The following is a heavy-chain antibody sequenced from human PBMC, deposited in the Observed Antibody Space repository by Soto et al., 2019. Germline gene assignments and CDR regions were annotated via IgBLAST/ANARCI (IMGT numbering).Heavy chain of an antibody. D-gene: IGHD3-22*01. Sequence: QVQLQESGPGLVKPSQTLSLTCSVSGGSISSGDYYRNWIRQPPGKGLEWIGFIYYSGSTYYNPSLESRVTMSVDTSKNQFSLKLSSVTAADTAVYYCAREPYDYDRSGHFDYWGQGTLVTVSS. CDR2: IYYSGST. CDR3: AREPYDYDRSGHFDY. CDR1: GGSISSGDYY. V-gene: IGHV4-30-4*01. J-gene: IGHJ4*02.